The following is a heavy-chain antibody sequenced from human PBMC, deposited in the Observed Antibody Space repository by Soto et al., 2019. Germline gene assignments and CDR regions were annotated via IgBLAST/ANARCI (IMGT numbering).Heavy chain of an antibody. CDR2: IWNDGSKE. D-gene: IGHD3-10*01. CDR3: ARAIGRLSEPDY. Sequence: QVQLVESGGGVVQPGWSLRLSCAASGLTFNNYGMQWVRQAPGKGLEWVAVIWNDGSKEDYADSVKGRFTISRDDSKSTLYLQMNSLGAEDTAVYYCARAIGRLSEPDYWGQGTLVSVSS. CDR1: GLTFNNYG. J-gene: IGHJ4*02. V-gene: IGHV3-33*01.